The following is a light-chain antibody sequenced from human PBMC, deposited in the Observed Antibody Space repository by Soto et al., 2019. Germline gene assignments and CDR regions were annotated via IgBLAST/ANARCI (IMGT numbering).Light chain of an antibody. V-gene: IGLV1-40*01. CDR3: QSYDTSLSGLL. J-gene: IGLJ2*01. Sequence: QSVLTQPPSVSGAPGQRVTISCTGNNFNIGADFDVHWYQQLPGTAPRLLIYGSNNRPSGVPDRFSGSKSGTSAFLAITGLQPDEEADYYCQSYDTSLSGLLFGGGTKVTVL. CDR2: GSN. CDR1: NFNIGADFD.